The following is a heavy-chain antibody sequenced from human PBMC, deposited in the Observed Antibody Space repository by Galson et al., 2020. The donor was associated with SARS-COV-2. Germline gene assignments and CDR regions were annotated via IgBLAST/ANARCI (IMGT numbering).Heavy chain of an antibody. Sequence: GGSLRLSCAASGFTFSHAWMSWVRQAPGKGLEWVGRIKSKTNGETTDYAAHLKGRFTNSRDDSKNTLYLQMNSLKTEDTDMYYCMWDHLDAFDFWGQGTMVTVSS. D-gene: IGHD1-26*01. CDR3: MWDHLDAFDF. J-gene: IGHJ3*01. V-gene: IGHV3-15*01. CDR1: GFTFSHAW. CDR2: IKSKTNGETT.